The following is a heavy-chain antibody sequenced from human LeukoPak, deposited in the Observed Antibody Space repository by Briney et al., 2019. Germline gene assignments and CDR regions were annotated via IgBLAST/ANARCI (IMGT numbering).Heavy chain of an antibody. Sequence: PSETLSLTCAVYGGSFSGYYWSWIRQPPGKGLEWIGEINHSGSTNYNPSLKSRVTISVDTSKNQFSLKLSSVTAADTAVYYCARDPLNDYGDYGGDYWGQGALVTVSS. J-gene: IGHJ4*02. D-gene: IGHD4-17*01. V-gene: IGHV4-34*01. CDR3: ARDPLNDYGDYGGDY. CDR2: INHSGST. CDR1: GGSFSGYY.